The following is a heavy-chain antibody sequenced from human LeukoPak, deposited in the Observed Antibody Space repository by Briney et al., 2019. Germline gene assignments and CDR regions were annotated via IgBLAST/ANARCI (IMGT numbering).Heavy chain of an antibody. J-gene: IGHJ4*02. V-gene: IGHV3-23*01. D-gene: IGHD1-1*01. CDR1: GFTFSSYA. Sequence: PGGSLRLSCAASGFTFSSYAMSWVRQAPGKGLEWVSAISGSGGSTYYADSVKGRFTISRDSSKNTLYLQMNSLRAEDTAVYYCAKDMESLLTHFDYWGQGTLVTVSS. CDR3: AKDMESLLTHFDY. CDR2: ISGSGGST.